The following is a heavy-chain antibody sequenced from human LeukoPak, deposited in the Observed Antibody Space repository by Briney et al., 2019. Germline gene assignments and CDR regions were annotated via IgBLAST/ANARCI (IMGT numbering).Heavy chain of an antibody. CDR1: SYTFTSYG. CDR3: ARVRLLWFGELPTDFDY. CDR2: ISAYNGNT. J-gene: IGHJ4*02. V-gene: IGHV1-18*04. Sequence: ASVKVSCKASSYTFTSYGISWVRQAPGQGLEWMGWISAYNGNTNYAQKLQGRVTMTTDTSTSTAYMELRSLRSDVTAVYYCARVRLLWFGELPTDFDYWGQGTLVTVSS. D-gene: IGHD3-10*01.